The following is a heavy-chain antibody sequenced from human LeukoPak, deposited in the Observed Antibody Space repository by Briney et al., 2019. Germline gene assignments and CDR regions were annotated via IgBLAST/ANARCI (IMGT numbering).Heavy chain of an antibody. CDR1: GYTFTDYY. CDR3: ARASYYYDSSGYPGYYFDY. CDR2: INPNSGGT. J-gene: IGHJ4*02. Sequence: ASVKVSCKASGYTFTDYYMHWVRQAPGQGLEWMGWINPNSGGTNYAQKFQGRVTMTRDTSISTAYMELSRLRSDDTAVYYCARASYYYDSSGYPGYYFDYWGQGTLVAVSS. D-gene: IGHD3-22*01. V-gene: IGHV1-2*02.